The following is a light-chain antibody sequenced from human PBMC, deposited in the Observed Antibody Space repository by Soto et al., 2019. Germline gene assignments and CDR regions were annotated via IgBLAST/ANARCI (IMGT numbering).Light chain of an antibody. CDR1: QNISSC. CDR2: AAA. Sequence: DIQMTQSPSSLSASVGDRVTITCRASQNISSCLNWYQQKQGKAPKLLIYAAASLQSGVPSRLSGSGSATDFTLTISSLQPEDFATYYCQQSYSTPHTFGQGTKVDIK. CDR3: QQSYSTPHT. J-gene: IGKJ1*01. V-gene: IGKV1-39*01.